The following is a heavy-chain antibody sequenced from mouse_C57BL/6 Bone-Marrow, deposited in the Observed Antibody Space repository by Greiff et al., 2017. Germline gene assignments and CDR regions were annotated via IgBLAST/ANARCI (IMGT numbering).Heavy chain of an antibody. D-gene: IGHD1-1*01. V-gene: IGHV14-4*01. CDR2: IDPENGDT. J-gene: IGHJ2*01. CDR3: TRSLIYYGTNY. Sequence: VQLQQSGAELVRPGASVTLSCTASGFNIKDDYMHWVTQRPEQGLEWIGWIDPENGDTEYAPQFQDKATITADTSSNTAYLQLSSLTSEDTAVYYCTRSLIYYGTNYWGQGTTLTVSS. CDR1: GFNIKDDY.